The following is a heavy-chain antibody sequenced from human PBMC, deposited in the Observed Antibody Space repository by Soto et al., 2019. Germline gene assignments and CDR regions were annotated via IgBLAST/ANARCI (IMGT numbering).Heavy chain of an antibody. D-gene: IGHD3-22*01. CDR2: IYYSGST. CDR1: GGSISSGGYY. CDR3: ARDRCYYDSSGYYFSCYYGMDV. Sequence: SETLSLTCTVSGGSISSGGYYWSWIRQHPGKGMEWIGYIYYSGSTYCNPSLKSRVTISVDTSKNHFSLKLSSVTAADTAVYYCARDRCYYDSSGYYFSCYYGMDVWGQGTTVS. J-gene: IGHJ6*02. V-gene: IGHV4-31*03.